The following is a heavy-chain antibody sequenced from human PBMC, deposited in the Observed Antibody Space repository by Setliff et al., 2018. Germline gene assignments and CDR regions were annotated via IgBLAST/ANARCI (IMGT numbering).Heavy chain of an antibody. CDR1: GGSISSSSYY. V-gene: IGHV4-39*07. D-gene: IGHD3-3*01. J-gene: IGHJ6*02. CDR2: IYYSGST. Sequence: SETLSLTCTVSGGSISSSSYYWGRIRQPPGKGLEWIGSIYYSGSTYYNPSLKSRVTISVDTSKNQFSLKLSSVTAADTAVYYCARDKPEGYNFWSGYLGGGLMDVWGQGTTVT. CDR3: ARDKPEGYNFWSGYLGGGLMDV.